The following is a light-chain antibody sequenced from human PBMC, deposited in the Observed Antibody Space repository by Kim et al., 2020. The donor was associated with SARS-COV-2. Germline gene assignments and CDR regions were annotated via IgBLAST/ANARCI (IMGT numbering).Light chain of an antibody. CDR3: SSYTSSSTFV. Sequence: GQSITISCTGTSSDVGGYNYVSWYQQHPGKAPKLMIYDVSKRPSGVSNRFSGSKSGNTASLTISGLQAEVEADYYCSSYTSSSTFVFGTGTKVTVL. V-gene: IGLV2-14*03. CDR2: DVS. J-gene: IGLJ1*01. CDR1: SSDVGGYNY.